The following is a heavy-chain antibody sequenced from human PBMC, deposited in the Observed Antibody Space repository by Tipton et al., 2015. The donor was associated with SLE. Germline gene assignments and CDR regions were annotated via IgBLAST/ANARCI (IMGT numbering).Heavy chain of an antibody. CDR1: GGSFSGYY. CDR3: ARLGDGVAAATDRVDP. J-gene: IGHJ5*02. V-gene: IGHV4-34*01. D-gene: IGHD6-13*01. Sequence: TLSLTCAVYGGSFSGYYWCWIRQPPGKGLEWIGEINHSGSTNYNPSLKSRVTISVDTSKNQFSLKLSSVTAADTAVYYCARLGDGVAAATDRVDPWGQGTLVTVSS. CDR2: INHSGST.